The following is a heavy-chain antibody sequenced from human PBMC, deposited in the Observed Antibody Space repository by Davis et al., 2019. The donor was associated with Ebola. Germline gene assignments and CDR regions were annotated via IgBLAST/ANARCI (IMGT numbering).Heavy chain of an antibody. D-gene: IGHD3-10*01. CDR2: ISAYNGNT. V-gene: IGHV1-18*01. Sequence: ASVKVSCKPSGYTFTSYGISWVRQAPGQGLEWMGWISAYNGNTGYAQNLQGRVTMTTDTSTSTAYMELRSLRSDDTAVYYCARCKLLWFGELADYWGQGTLVTVSS. CDR3: ARCKLLWFGELADY. CDR1: GYTFTSYG. J-gene: IGHJ4*02.